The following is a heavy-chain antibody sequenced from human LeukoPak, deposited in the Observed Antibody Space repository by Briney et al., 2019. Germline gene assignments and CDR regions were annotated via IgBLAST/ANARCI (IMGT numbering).Heavy chain of an antibody. D-gene: IGHD5-18*01. J-gene: IGHJ4*02. CDR3: AKSRWDTAMASLDY. V-gene: IGHV3-23*01. CDR2: ISGSGGST. CDR1: GFTFSDYY. Sequence: PGGSLRLSCAASGFTFSDYYMSWIRQAPGKGLEWVSAISGSGGSTYYADSVKGRFTISRDNSKNTLYLQMNSLRAEDTAVYYCAKSRWDTAMASLDYWGQGTLVTVSS.